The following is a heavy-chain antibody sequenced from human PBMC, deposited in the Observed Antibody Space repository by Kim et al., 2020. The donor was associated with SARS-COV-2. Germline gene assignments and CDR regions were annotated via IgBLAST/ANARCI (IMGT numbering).Heavy chain of an antibody. CDR3: AKGEDFEEGSWFDP. D-gene: IGHD3-9*01. J-gene: IGHJ5*02. V-gene: IGHV3-30*02. Sequence: ADAVKGRFTISRDNSKNTLYLQMNSLRAEDTAVYYCAKGEDFEEGSWFDPWGQGTLVTVSS.